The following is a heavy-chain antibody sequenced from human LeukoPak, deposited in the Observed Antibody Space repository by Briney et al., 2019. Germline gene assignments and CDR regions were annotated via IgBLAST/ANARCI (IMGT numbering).Heavy chain of an antibody. V-gene: IGHV4-59*01. CDR1: SGSISSYY. Sequence: SEPQSLTCTVSSGSISSYYWSWTRQPTGKRLKWIGNIFYSGSTTYNPSLKSRVNISVDTSKNQFSLKLTSVTAADSAVYYCAREVGDYVGVFDYWGQGTLVTVSS. J-gene: IGHJ4*02. D-gene: IGHD4-17*01. CDR3: AREVGDYVGVFDY. CDR2: IFYSGST.